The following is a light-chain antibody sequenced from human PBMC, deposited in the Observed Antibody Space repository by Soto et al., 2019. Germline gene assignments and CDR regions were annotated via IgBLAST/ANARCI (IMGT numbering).Light chain of an antibody. J-gene: IGLJ1*01. CDR2: EVT. V-gene: IGLV2-23*02. CDR3: CSYAGNKEV. CDR1: SGDVGGYNL. Sequence: QSVLTQPASVSGSPGQSITIPCTGTSGDVGGYNLVSWYQQHPGKAPKLMIYEVTERPSGVSNRFSGSKSGNTASLTISGLQPDDEADYYLCSYAGNKEVFGTGTKLTVL.